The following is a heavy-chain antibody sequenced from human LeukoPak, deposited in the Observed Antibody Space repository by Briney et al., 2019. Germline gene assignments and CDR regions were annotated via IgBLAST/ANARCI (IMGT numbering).Heavy chain of an antibody. Sequence: GGTLRLSCAASGFTFSSYGMSWVRQAPGKGLEWVSAISGSGGSTYYADSVKGRFTISRDNSKNTLYLQMNSLRAEDTAVYYCAKGSSSWYSSDCYYYYYMDVWGKGTTVTISS. CDR1: GFTFSSYG. D-gene: IGHD6-13*01. CDR2: ISGSGGST. J-gene: IGHJ6*03. CDR3: AKGSSSWYSSDCYYYYYMDV. V-gene: IGHV3-23*01.